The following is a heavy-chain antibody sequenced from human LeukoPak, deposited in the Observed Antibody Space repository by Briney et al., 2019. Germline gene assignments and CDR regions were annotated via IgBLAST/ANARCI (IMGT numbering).Heavy chain of an antibody. J-gene: IGHJ4*02. Sequence: GGSLRLSCAASGFTFSSYGMHWVRQAPGKGLEWVAVIWYDGSNKYYADSVKGRFTISGDNAKNSLYLQMNSLRAEDTAVYYCARAGYYYDSSGYRIFDYWGQGTLVTVSS. V-gene: IGHV3-33*01. CDR1: GFTFSSYG. D-gene: IGHD3-22*01. CDR3: ARAGYYYDSSGYRIFDY. CDR2: IWYDGSNK.